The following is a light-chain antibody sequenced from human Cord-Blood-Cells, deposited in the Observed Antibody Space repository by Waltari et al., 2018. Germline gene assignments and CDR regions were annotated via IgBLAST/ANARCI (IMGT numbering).Light chain of an antibody. CDR1: SSDVGGYHY. CDR3: CSYAGSYVV. Sequence: QSALTQPRSVSGSPGQSVTISCTGTSSDVGGYHYVSWYQQHPGKAPKLMIYDGSKRPSGVPDRFSGSKSGNTASLTISGLQAEDEADYYCCSYAGSYVVFGGGTKLTVL. J-gene: IGLJ2*01. CDR2: DGS. V-gene: IGLV2-11*01.